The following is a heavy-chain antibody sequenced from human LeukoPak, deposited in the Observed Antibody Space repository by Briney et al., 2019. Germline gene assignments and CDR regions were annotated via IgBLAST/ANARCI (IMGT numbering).Heavy chain of an antibody. CDR2: INPYSGAT. V-gene: IGHV1-2*02. Sequence: ASVRVSCKASGYTFSDYYIHWVRQAPGQGLEWMGWINPYSGATKSAQNFQDRVSLTRDTPISTAYMELSRLTSDDTAVYYCTRGSTMIRGVARFDPWGQGTLVTISS. J-gene: IGHJ5*02. D-gene: IGHD3-10*01. CDR3: TRGSTMIRGVARFDP. CDR1: GYTFSDYY.